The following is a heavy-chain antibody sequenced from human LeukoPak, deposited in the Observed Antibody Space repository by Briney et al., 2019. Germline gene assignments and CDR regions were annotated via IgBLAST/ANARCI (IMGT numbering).Heavy chain of an antibody. CDR1: GGTFISYA. Sequence: SVKVSCKASGGTFISYAISWVRQAPGQGLEWMGGIIPIFGTANYAQKFQGRVTITADESTSTAYMELSSLRSEDTAVYYCARGIKPNPLRGYSYNYYYGMDVWGQGTTVTVSS. V-gene: IGHV1-69*13. J-gene: IGHJ6*02. CDR2: IIPIFGTA. CDR3: ARGIKPNPLRGYSYNYYYGMDV. D-gene: IGHD5-18*01.